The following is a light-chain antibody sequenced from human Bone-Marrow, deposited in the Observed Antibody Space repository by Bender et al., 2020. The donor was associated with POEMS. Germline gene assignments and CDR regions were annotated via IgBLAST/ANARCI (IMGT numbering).Light chain of an antibody. J-gene: IGLJ2*01. Sequence: SYELTQPPSVSVSPGQTATITCSGEKLGEEYACWYQQKPGQAPVLVIYRDSNRPSGIPERFSGSTSGNTASLTISGTQTMDEADYYCQSWGSNTAVFGGGTKLTVL. CDR1: KLGEEY. CDR3: QSWGSNTAV. CDR2: RDS. V-gene: IGLV3-1*01.